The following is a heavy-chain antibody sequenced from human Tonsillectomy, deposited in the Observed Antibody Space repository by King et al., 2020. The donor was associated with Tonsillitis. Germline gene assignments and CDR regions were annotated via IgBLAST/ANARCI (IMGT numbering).Heavy chain of an antibody. J-gene: IGHJ5*02. CDR2: IFSSGNT. CDR3: ARVLSWYENWFDP. CDR1: GDSIGSGSHY. V-gene: IGHV4-61*02. D-gene: IGHD6-13*01. Sequence: VQLQESGPGLVKPSQTLSLTCTVSGDSIGSGSHYWGWIRQPAGKGLEFIGRIFSSGNTNYNPSLKSRGTMSVDTSKNQFSLKLSSMTAADTAVYYCARVLSWYENWFDPWGQGTLVTVSS.